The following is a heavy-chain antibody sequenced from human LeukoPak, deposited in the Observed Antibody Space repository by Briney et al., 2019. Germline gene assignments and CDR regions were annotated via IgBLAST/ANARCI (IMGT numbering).Heavy chain of an antibody. CDR1: GGSISSGDYY. D-gene: IGHD6-6*01. CDR2: INHSGST. CDR3: ARGHRRRGYSSSHNWFDP. Sequence: PSQTLSLTCTVSGGSISSGDYYWSWIRQPPGKGLEWIGEINHSGSTNYNPSLKSRVTISVDTSKNQFSLKLSSVTAADTAVYYCARGHRRRGYSSSHNWFDPWGQGTLVTVSS. V-gene: IGHV4-30-4*01. J-gene: IGHJ5*02.